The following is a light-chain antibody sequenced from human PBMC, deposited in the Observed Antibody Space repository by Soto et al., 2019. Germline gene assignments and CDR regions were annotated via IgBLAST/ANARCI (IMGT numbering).Light chain of an antibody. CDR1: QSVSSY. CDR3: QQRGT. V-gene: IGKV3-11*01. CDR2: DAS. J-gene: IGKJ1*01. Sequence: EIVLTQSPATLSLSPGERATLSCRASQSVSSYLAWYQQKPGQAPRLLIYDASNRATGIPARFSGSGSGTAFTLTISSLEPEDFAVYYCQQRGTFGQVTKVEIK.